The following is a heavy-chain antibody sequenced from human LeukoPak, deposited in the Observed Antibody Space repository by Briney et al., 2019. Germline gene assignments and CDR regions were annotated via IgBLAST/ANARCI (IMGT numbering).Heavy chain of an antibody. D-gene: IGHD6-6*01. CDR3: ARGPPARLDLYYYYVMDV. J-gene: IGHJ6*02. CDR1: GGSFSGYY. V-gene: IGHV4-34*01. Sequence: SETLSLTCAVYGGSFSGYYWSWIRQPPGKGVEWIGYIYYSGSTYYNPSLKSRVTISVDTSKNQFSLKLSSVTAADTAVYYCARGPPARLDLYYYYVMDVWGQGTTVTVSS. CDR2: IYYSGST.